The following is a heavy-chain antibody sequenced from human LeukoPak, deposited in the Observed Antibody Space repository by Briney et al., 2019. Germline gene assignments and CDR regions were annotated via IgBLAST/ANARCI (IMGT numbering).Heavy chain of an antibody. CDR2: VSGTGTYT. CDR3: ARDREQWLGLEY. CDR1: GLSLSIYP. D-gene: IGHD6-19*01. V-gene: IGHV3-23*01. Sequence: HTGPSQRLSCPASGLSLSIYPMSSARHPPRKGLEWVPGVSGTGTYTYLAHSVTGPLTISRDHRTHTLYLQMDSLRAEGTAVYYCARDREQWLGLEYCGEGALVTVSS. J-gene: IGHJ4*02.